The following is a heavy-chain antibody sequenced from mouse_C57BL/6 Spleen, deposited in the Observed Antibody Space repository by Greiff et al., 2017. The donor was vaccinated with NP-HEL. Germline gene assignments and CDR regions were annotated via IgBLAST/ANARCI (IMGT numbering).Heavy chain of an antibody. CDR1: GYTFTSYW. Sequence: QVQLLQPGTELVKPGASVKLSCTASGYTFTSYWMHWVKQRPGQGLEWIGNINPSNGGTNYNEKFKSKATLTVDTSSSTAYMQLSSLTSEDSAVYYCAREGMDYYCGYCLDYWGQGTTLTVSS. CDR3: AREGMDYYCGYCLDY. V-gene: IGHV1-53*01. CDR2: INPSNGGT. J-gene: IGHJ2*01. D-gene: IGHD1-1*01.